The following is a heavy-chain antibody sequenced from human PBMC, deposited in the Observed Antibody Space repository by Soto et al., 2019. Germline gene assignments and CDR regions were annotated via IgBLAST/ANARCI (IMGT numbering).Heavy chain of an antibody. CDR2: IVPIFGTA. Sequence: GASVKVSCKASGGTFSSYAISWVRQAPGQGLEWMGGIVPIFGTANYAQKFQGRVTITADESTSTAYMELSSLRSEDTAVYYCASRAKIAAAGRLYYYYGMDVWGQGTTVTVSS. J-gene: IGHJ6*02. CDR1: GGTFSSYA. CDR3: ASRAKIAAAGRLYYYYGMDV. D-gene: IGHD6-13*01. V-gene: IGHV1-69*13.